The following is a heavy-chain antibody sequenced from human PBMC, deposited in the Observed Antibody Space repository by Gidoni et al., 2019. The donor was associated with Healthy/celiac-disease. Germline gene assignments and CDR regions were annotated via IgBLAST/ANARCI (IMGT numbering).Heavy chain of an antibody. CDR2: ISWNSGSI. CDR1: GFTFDDYA. Sequence: EVQLVESGGGLVQPGRSLRLSCAASGFTFDDYAMHWVRQAPGKGLEWVSGISWNSGSIGYADSVKGRFTISRDNAKNSLYLQMNSLRAEDTALYYCAKGSLELRLYYYGMDVWGQGTTVTVSS. V-gene: IGHV3-9*01. D-gene: IGHD1-7*01. CDR3: AKGSLELRLYYYGMDV. J-gene: IGHJ6*02.